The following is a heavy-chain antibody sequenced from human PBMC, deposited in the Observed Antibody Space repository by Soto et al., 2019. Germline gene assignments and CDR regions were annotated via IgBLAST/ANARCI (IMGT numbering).Heavy chain of an antibody. CDR3: ARGILSSTSYYYYYYGMDV. D-gene: IGHD2-2*01. CDR1: GGTFSSYA. CDR2: IIPIFGTA. Sequence: ASVKVSCKASGGTFSSYAISWVRQAPGQGLEWMGGIIPIFGTANYAQKFQGRVTITADESTSTAYMELSSLRSEDTAVYYCARGILSSTSYYYYYYGMDVWGQGTTVTVSS. V-gene: IGHV1-69*13. J-gene: IGHJ6*02.